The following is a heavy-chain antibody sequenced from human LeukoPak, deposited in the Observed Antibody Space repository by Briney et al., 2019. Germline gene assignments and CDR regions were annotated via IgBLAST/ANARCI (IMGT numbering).Heavy chain of an antibody. CDR2: INHSGST. Sequence: KPSETLSLTCAVYGASFSGYYWSWIRHPPGKGLEWIGEINHSGSTNYNPSLKSRVTISVDTSKNQFSLKLSSVAAADTAVYYCARDRTYYDILTGYFITDHMDVWGKGNTVTVSS. CDR3: ARDRTYYDILTGYFITDHMDV. V-gene: IGHV4-34*01. CDR1: GASFSGYY. J-gene: IGHJ6*03. D-gene: IGHD3-9*01.